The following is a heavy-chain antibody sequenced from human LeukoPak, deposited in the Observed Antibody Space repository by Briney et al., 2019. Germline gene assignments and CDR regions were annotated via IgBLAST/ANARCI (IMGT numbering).Heavy chain of an antibody. D-gene: IGHD5-12*01. CDR1: GDSVTSNSAA. Sequence: SQTLSLTCAISGDSVTSNSAAWNWITPSPSRGLEWLGRTYYRSKWYNDYAVSVKRRITINSDTSKNQCALQLNSVTPEDTAVYYCARGMSGSLDYWGQGTLVTVSS. CDR2: TYYRSKWYN. J-gene: IGHJ4*02. CDR3: ARGMSGSLDY. V-gene: IGHV6-1*01.